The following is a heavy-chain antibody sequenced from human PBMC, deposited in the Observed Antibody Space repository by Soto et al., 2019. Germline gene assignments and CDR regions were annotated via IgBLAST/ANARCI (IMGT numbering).Heavy chain of an antibody. CDR2: IGTAGDT. D-gene: IGHD3-3*01. CDR1: GFTFSSYD. Sequence: GGSLRLSCAASGFTFSSYDMHWVRQATGKGLEWVSAIGTAGDTYYPGSVKGRFTISRENAKNSLYLQMNSLRAGDTAVYYCARATIFGVVMGTDAFDIWGQGTMVTVSS. CDR3: ARATIFGVVMGTDAFDI. J-gene: IGHJ3*02. V-gene: IGHV3-13*01.